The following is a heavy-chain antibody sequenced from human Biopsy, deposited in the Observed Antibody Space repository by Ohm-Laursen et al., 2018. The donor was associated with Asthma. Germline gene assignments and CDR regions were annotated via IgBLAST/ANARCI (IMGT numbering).Heavy chain of an antibody. CDR2: VSGSGGNT. CDR1: GFTFSSYA. V-gene: IGHV3-23*01. J-gene: IGHJ4*02. Sequence: SLRLSCAAFGFTFSSYAMNWVRQAPGKGLEWVSTVSGSGGNTYYADSVKGRFTISRDNSKNTLYLQMNSLRAEGTAVYYCAKGGGDIVVVISATTLDYWGQGALVTVSS. CDR3: AKGGGDIVVVISATTLDY. D-gene: IGHD2-15*01.